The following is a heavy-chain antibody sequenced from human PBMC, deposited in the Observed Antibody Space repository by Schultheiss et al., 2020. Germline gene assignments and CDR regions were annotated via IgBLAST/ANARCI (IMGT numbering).Heavy chain of an antibody. D-gene: IGHD5-18*01. CDR2: ISWNSGNI. Sequence: GGSLRLSCAASGFTFDDYAMHWVRQAPGKGLEWVSGISWNSGNIGYADSVKGRFTISRDNAKNSLYLQMNSLRADDTALYYCARNVDTAMPYYYMDVWGKGTTVTVSS. V-gene: IGHV3-9*01. J-gene: IGHJ6*03. CDR3: ARNVDTAMPYYYMDV. CDR1: GFTFDDYA.